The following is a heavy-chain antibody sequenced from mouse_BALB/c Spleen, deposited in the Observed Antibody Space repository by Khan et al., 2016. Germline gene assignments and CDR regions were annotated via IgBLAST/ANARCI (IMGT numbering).Heavy chain of an antibody. CDR1: GYTFTNFG. J-gene: IGHJ2*01. V-gene: IGHV9-3-1*01. D-gene: IGHD1-1*01. CDR3: ATGITTVIATRSHY. CDR2: INTNTGET. Sequence: QIQLVQSGPELKKPGETVKISCKASGYTFTNFGINWVRQAPGKGLEWMDWINTNTGETTYADDFTGRFAFTLETSASTAYLQINNLKNEDTATYFCATGITTVIATRSHYWGQGTTLTVSS.